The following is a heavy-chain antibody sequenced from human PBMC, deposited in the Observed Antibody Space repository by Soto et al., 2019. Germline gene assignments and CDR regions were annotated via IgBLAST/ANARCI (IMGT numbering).Heavy chain of an antibody. CDR1: GFSVSNNY. J-gene: IGHJ3*01. CDR3: ARDRGYR. D-gene: IGHD5-12*01. CDR2: IYSGGST. V-gene: IGHV3-66*01. Sequence: QLVESGGGLVQPGGSLRLSCAASGFSVSNNYMNWVRQAPGKGLEWVSLIYSGGSTYYADSVKGRFTISRDNSKNTLFLQMNSLRVEDTAVYYCARDRGYRWGQGTMVTVSS.